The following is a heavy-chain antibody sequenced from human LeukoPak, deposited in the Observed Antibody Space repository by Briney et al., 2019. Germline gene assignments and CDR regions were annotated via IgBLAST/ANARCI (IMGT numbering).Heavy chain of an antibody. J-gene: IGHJ4*02. CDR1: GFTFSSYS. CDR2: INLDGSQK. Sequence: GGSLRLSCVGSGFTFSSYSMNWVRQAPGKGPEWVANINLDGSQKYYVDSVKGRFTISRDNAENSLYLQMNSLRAEGTALYYCARKRPNYFDYWGQGTLVTVSS. CDR3: ARKRPNYFDY. V-gene: IGHV3-7*01.